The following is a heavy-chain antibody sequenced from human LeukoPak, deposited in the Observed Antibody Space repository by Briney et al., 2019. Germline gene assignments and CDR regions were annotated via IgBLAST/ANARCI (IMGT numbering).Heavy chain of an antibody. Sequence: GGSLRLSCAASGFTFSSYAMSWVRQAPGKGLEWVSVIYSGGSTYYADSVKGRFTISRDNSKNTLYLQMNSLRAEDTAIYYCALHDYYDSSGYPPNYWGQGTLVTVSS. V-gene: IGHV3-23*03. CDR2: IYSGGST. CDR1: GFTFSSYA. D-gene: IGHD3-22*01. J-gene: IGHJ4*02. CDR3: ALHDYYDSSGYPPNY.